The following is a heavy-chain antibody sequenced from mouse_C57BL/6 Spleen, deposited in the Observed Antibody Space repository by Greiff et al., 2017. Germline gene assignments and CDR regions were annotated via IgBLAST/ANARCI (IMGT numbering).Heavy chain of an antibody. CDR1: GYTFTSYT. D-gene: IGHD1-1*01. CDR2: INPSSGYT. CDR3: ASPLYYGSSYSYAMDE. V-gene: IGHV1-4*01. Sequence: QVQLQQSGAELARPGASVKMSCKASGYTFTSYTMHWVKQRPGQGLEWIGYINPSSGYTKYNQKFKDKATLTADKSSSTAYMQLSSLTSEDSAVYYCASPLYYGSSYSYAMDEWGQGTSVTVSS. J-gene: IGHJ4*01.